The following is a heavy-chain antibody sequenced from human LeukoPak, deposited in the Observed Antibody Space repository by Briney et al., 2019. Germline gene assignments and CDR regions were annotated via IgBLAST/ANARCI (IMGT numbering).Heavy chain of an antibody. CDR3: ARDRDFPRDQFDH. V-gene: IGHV3-23*01. Sequence: GGSLRLSCAASGFTFSSYAMSWVRQAPGKGLEWVSAISGRGGSTYYADSVKGRFTISRDNSKNTLYLQMNSLRAEDTAVYYCARDRDFPRDQFDHWGQGTLVTVSS. J-gene: IGHJ4*02. CDR1: GFTFSSYA. CDR2: ISGRGGST. D-gene: IGHD2-21*02.